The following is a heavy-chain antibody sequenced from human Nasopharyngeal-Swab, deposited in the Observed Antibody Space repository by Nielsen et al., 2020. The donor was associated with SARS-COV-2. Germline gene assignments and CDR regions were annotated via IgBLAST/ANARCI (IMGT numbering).Heavy chain of an antibody. Sequence: GESLKISCAASGFTFSSYWMHWVRQAPGKGLVWVSRINSDGSSTSYADSVKGRFTISRDNAKNTLYLQMNSLRAEDTAVYYCARDRSTQTFNLLPVAPGCDAFDIWGQGTMVTVSS. V-gene: IGHV3-74*01. D-gene: IGHD1-1*01. J-gene: IGHJ3*02. CDR2: INSDGSST. CDR1: GFTFSSYW. CDR3: ARDRSTQTFNLLPVAPGCDAFDI.